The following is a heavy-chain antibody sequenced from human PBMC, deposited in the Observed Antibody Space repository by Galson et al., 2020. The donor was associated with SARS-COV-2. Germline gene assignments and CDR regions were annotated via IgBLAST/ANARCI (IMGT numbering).Heavy chain of an antibody. V-gene: IGHV4-59*02. J-gene: IGHJ5*02. CDR2: IYSGGNR. CDR3: VRDWGDRTTLGLDT. CDR1: GGSVSGYW. Sequence: ASETPSLTCTVSGGSVSGYWWSWIRQPPGKGLEWIGFIYSGGNRNYNPSLKSRVTIAIDTAMNQFSLRLSAVTAADTAVYYCVRDWGDRTTLGLDTWGQGTLVTVSS. D-gene: IGHD3-16*01.